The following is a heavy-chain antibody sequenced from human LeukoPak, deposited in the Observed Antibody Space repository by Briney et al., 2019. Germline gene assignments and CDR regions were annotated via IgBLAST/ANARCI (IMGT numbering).Heavy chain of an antibody. Sequence: SETLSLTCAVSGYSLGKNYYWGWIRQSPGKGLEWIGRIYGRASTSYNPSLMNRATMSVDTSKNHFSLQLTSVTAADTAVYYCARYDSRGSASTKFDYWGPGIQVTVSS. CDR3: ARYDSRGSASTKFDY. J-gene: IGHJ4*02. D-gene: IGHD3-3*01. CDR2: IYGRAST. CDR1: GYSLGKNYY. V-gene: IGHV4-38-2*01.